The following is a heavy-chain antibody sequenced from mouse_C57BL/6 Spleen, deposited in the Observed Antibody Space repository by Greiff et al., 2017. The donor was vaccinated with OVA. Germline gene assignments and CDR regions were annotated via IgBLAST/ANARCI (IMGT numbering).Heavy chain of an antibody. V-gene: IGHV1-52*01. Sequence: VQLKQPGAELVRPGSSVKLSCKASGYTFTSYWMHWVKQRPIQGLEWIGNIDPSDSETHYNQKFKDKATLTVDKSSSTAYMQLSSLTSEDSAVYYCAREGDMGYGNYPWFAYWGQGTLVTVSA. CDR3: AREGDMGYGNYPWFAY. CDR2: IDPSDSET. D-gene: IGHD2-1*01. CDR1: GYTFTSYW. J-gene: IGHJ3*01.